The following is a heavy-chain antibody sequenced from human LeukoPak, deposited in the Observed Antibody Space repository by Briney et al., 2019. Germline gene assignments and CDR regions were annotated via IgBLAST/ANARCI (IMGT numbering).Heavy chain of an antibody. CDR1: GDSISSGGFY. CDR2: IYYSGST. CDR3: GRAGYYGSGSYRTFDS. Sequence: SQTLPLTCTVSGDSISSGGFYWSWIRQHPGKGLEWIGYIYYSGSTYYNPSLKSRVTISVDRSKIQFSLKLSSVTAADTAVYYCGRAGYYGSGSYRTFDSWGQGTLVTVSS. V-gene: IGHV4-31*03. D-gene: IGHD3-10*01. J-gene: IGHJ4*02.